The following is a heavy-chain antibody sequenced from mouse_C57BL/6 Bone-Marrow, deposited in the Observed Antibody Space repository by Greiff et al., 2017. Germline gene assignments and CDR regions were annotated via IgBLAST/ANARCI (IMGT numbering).Heavy chain of an antibody. V-gene: IGHV1-42*01. CDR1: GYSFTGYY. Sequence: LVESGPELVKPGASVKISCKASGYSFTGYYMNWVKQSPEKSLEWIGEINPSTGGTTYNQKFKAKATLTVDKSSSTVYMQLKSLTSEDSAVYYCASAYYSNYDWYFDVWGTGTTVTVSS. CDR2: INPSTGGT. D-gene: IGHD2-5*01. J-gene: IGHJ1*03. CDR3: ASAYYSNYDWYFDV.